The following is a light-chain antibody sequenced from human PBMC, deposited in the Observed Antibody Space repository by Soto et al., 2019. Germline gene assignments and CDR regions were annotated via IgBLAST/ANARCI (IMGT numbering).Light chain of an antibody. CDR3: QHLSIYPLT. CDR1: QGMSSY. J-gene: IGKJ4*01. V-gene: IGKV1-9*01. CDR2: VTS. Sequence: IQLTQSPSSLSASVGDRVTLTCRSSQGMSSYFAWYQQKPGKAPKLVIYVTSTLQTGVPSRFSGSRSGADLTRTISSLQPEDSATYYCQHLSIYPLTFGGGTKVDI.